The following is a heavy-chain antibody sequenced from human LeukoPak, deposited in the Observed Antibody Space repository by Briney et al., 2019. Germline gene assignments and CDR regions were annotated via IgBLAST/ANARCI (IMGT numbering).Heavy chain of an antibody. CDR1: GYTFDDYD. CDR2: FNPISGGT. V-gene: IGHV1-2*02. CDR3: ARVPRQLLPYFDY. Sequence: GASVKVSCKASGYTFDDYDMHWVRRAPGQGLEWMGWFNPISGGTAYARKFQGRVTMTWDTSISTVYMELIRLTSDDTALFYCARVPRQLLPYFDYWGQGTLVTVSS. D-gene: IGHD2-15*01. J-gene: IGHJ4*02.